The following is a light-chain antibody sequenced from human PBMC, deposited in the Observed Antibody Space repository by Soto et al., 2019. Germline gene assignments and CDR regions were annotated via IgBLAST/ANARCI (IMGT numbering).Light chain of an antibody. V-gene: IGKV3-20*01. CDR2: SAS. CDR1: QSVSSNY. CDR3: QQYGGSPRVT. J-gene: IGKJ4*01. Sequence: EIVLTQSPGTLSLSPGERVTLSCRASQSVSSNYLAWYQQKPGQAPRLLIYSASSRATGIPDRFSGSGSGSDFTLGISRLEPEDFAVYYCQQYGGSPRVTFGGGTKVEIK.